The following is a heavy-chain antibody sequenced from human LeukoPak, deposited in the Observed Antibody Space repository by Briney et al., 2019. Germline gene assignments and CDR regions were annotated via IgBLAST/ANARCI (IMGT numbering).Heavy chain of an antibody. CDR1: GGTFSSYA. CDR3: VGLGATGRAPNAFDV. D-gene: IGHD1-26*01. CDR2: INPNSGAT. J-gene: IGHJ3*01. Sequence: ASVKVSCKASGGTFSSYAISWVRQAPGQGLEWMGWINPNSGATDYAQKFQGRVTVTRDTSISTAYMVLSRLRSDDKAVYYCVGLGATGRAPNAFDVWGQGTMVTVSS. V-gene: IGHV1-2*02.